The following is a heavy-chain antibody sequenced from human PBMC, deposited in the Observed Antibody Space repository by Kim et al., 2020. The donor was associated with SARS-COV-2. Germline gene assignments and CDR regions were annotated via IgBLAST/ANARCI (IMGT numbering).Heavy chain of an antibody. V-gene: IGHV1-69*13. CDR3: ARSVEAFRYYYYGMDV. D-gene: IGHD3-16*01. CDR2: IIPIFGTA. Sequence: SVKVSCKASGGTFNSYAISWVRQAPGQGLEWMGGIIPIFGTANYAQKFQGRVTIIADESTSTAYMELSSLRSEDTAVYYCARSVEAFRYYYYGMDVWGQGTTVTVSS. CDR1: GGTFNSYA. J-gene: IGHJ6*02.